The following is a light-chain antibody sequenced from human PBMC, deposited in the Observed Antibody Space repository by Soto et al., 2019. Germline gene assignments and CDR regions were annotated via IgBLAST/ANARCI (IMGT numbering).Light chain of an antibody. J-gene: IGKJ3*01. CDR3: HYYDDSPPFP. CDR2: GAS. CDR1: QSVNSRF. V-gene: IGKV3-20*01. Sequence: EIVLTQSLGTLSLSPGERATFSCRASQSVNSRFLAWYQQKPGQAPRLLIYGASSRATGIPDRFSGSGSGTDFTLPISRLEPDDFAVYYCHYYDDSPPFPFGPGTKLDIK.